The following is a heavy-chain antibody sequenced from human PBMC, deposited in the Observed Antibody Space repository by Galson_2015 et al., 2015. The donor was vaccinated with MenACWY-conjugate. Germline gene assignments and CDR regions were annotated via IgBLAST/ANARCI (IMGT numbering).Heavy chain of an antibody. D-gene: IGHD4-11*01. Sequence: SVKVSCKASGGTFSSHAIGWVRQAPGQGLEWIGGIIPIFGSSDYAQSFQGRVTLTADDSTRTVYMELSSLRPEDTDLYYCARAVAVTCKRINFSYSGIDFWGQGTTVTVSS. CDR3: ARAVAVTCKRINFSYSGIDF. CDR1: GGTFSSHA. V-gene: IGHV1-69*13. CDR2: IIPIFGSS. J-gene: IGHJ6*02.